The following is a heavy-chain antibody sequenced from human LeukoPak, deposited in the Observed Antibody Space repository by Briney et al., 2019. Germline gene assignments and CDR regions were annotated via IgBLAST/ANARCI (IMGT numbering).Heavy chain of an antibody. Sequence: ASVKVSCKASGGTFSSYDINWVRQATGQGLEWMGWMNPDSGNTGYAQKFQGRVTITRNTSISTAYMELSSLRSEDTAVYYCARWGRGYCSGGSCPPVNGAFDIWGQGTMVTVSS. CDR2: MNPDSGNT. CDR3: ARWGRGYCSGGSCPPVNGAFDI. V-gene: IGHV1-8*03. CDR1: GGTFSSYD. J-gene: IGHJ3*02. D-gene: IGHD2-15*01.